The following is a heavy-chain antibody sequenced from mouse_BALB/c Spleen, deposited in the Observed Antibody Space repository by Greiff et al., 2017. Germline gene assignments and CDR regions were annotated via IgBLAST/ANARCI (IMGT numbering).Heavy chain of an antibody. Sequence: VQLQQTGPELVKPGASVKISCKASGYSFTDYIMLWVKQSHGKSLEWIGNINPYYGSTSYNLKFKGKATLTVDKSSSTAYMQLNSLTSEDSAVYYCARERDDGYYYFDYWGQGTTLTVSS. D-gene: IGHD2-3*01. V-gene: IGHV1-39*01. CDR1: GYSFTDYI. J-gene: IGHJ2*01. CDR3: ARERDDGYYYFDY. CDR2: INPYYGST.